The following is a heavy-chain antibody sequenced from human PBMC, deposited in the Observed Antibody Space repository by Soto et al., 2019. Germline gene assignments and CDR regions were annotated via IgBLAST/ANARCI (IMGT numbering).Heavy chain of an antibody. D-gene: IGHD2-15*01. J-gene: IGHJ4*02. Sequence: QVQLVQSGAEVKKPGSSVKVSCKASGGTFSSYTISWVRQAPGQGLEWMGRIIPILGIANYAQKFQGRVTIXXDXSXTTAYMELSSLRSEDTAVYYCAPYCSGGSCLNYFDYWGQGTLVTVSS. CDR2: IIPILGIA. V-gene: IGHV1-69*02. CDR1: GGTFSSYT. CDR3: APYCSGGSCLNYFDY.